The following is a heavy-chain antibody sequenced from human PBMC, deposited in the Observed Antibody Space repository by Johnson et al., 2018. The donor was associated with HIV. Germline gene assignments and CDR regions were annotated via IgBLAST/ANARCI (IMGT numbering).Heavy chain of an antibody. CDR1: GFTVSSNY. CDR2: TYSGGST. CDR3: AKDRGLSAFDI. J-gene: IGHJ3*02. Sequence: VQLAESGGGLIQPGGSLRLSCAASGFTVSSNYMSWVRQAPGKGLEWVSVTYSGGSTYYAESVKGRFTISRDNSKNTLYLQVNSLRAEDTAVYYCAKDRGLSAFDIWGQGTMVTVSS. D-gene: IGHD3-10*01. V-gene: IGHV3-66*03.